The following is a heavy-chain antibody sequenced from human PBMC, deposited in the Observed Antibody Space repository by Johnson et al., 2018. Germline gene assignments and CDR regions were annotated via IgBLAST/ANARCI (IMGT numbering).Heavy chain of an antibody. J-gene: IGHJ3*02. CDR3: ARWGYCSGGSGYFIGAFDI. V-gene: IGHV3-30*03. CDR1: GFTFSSYG. Sequence: VQLVQSGGGLVQXGGSLRLSCAASGFTFSSYGMHWVRQAPGKGLEWVAVISYDGSNKYYEASVKGRLTISRDNSKNTLYLQMNSLSAEDTAVYYCARWGYCSGGSGYFIGAFDIWGQGTMVTVSS. D-gene: IGHD2-15*01. CDR2: ISYDGSNK.